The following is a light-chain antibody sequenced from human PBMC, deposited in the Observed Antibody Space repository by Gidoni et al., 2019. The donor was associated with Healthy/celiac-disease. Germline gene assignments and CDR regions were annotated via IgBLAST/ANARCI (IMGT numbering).Light chain of an antibody. Sequence: IVSPPSPGTLSSSPGGRATLSCRDSQSVSSSYLAWYQQKPGQAPRLLIYGASSRATGIPDRFSGSGSGTDFTLTISRLEPEDFAVYYCQQYGSSPRITFGQGTRLEIK. CDR3: QQYGSSPRIT. V-gene: IGKV3-20*01. J-gene: IGKJ5*01. CDR1: QSVSSSY. CDR2: GAS.